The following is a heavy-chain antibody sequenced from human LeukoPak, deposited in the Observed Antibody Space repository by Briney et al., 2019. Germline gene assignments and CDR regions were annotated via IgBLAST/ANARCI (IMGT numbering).Heavy chain of an antibody. CDR2: IKQDGTEK. J-gene: IGHJ4*02. CDR1: GVTFSSHW. Sequence: GGSLRLSCAASGVTFSSHWMSWVRQAPGKGLEWVAHIKQDGTEKNSVDSVKGRFTISRDNAKNSLYLQMNSLRAEDTAVYYCARLFSGSYYDGYYFDYWGQGTLVTVSS. CDR3: ARLFSGSYYDGYYFDY. D-gene: IGHD3-10*01. V-gene: IGHV3-7*01.